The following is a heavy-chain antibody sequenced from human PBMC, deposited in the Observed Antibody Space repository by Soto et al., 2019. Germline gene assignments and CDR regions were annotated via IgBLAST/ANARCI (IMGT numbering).Heavy chain of an antibody. CDR1: GYTFTSYG. CDR2: ISAYNGNT. D-gene: IGHD2-2*01. Sequence: QVQLVQSGAEVKKPGASVKVSCKASGYTFTSYGISWVRQAPGQGLEWMGWISAYNGNTNSEQKLQGRVTMTTDTSTSTAYMDLRSMRSDDTAVYYCAACLRYCSSTRCVKGYAFDIWGQGTMVTVSS. CDR3: AACLRYCSSTRCVKGYAFDI. J-gene: IGHJ3*02. V-gene: IGHV1-18*01.